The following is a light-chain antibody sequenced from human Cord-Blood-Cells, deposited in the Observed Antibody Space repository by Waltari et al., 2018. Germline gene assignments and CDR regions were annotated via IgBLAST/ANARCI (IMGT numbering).Light chain of an antibody. CDR3: CSYAGSYTWV. J-gene: IGLJ3*02. CDR2: DVS. V-gene: IGLV2-11*01. CDR1: SSYVGGYNH. Sequence: QSALTQPRSVSGSPGQPVTISCTVTSSYVGGYNHVSWYQQHPGKAPKLMIYDVSKRPSGVPDRFSGSKSGNTASLTISGLQAEDEADYYCCSYAGSYTWVFGGGTKLTVL.